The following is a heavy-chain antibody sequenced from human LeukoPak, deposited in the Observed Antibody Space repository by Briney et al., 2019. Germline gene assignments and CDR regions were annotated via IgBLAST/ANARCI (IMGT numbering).Heavy chain of an antibody. D-gene: IGHD4-17*01. Sequence: GGSLRLSCAASGFTFSSYAMSWVRQAPGKGLEWVSAISGSGDSTYYADSVKGRFTISRDNSKNTLYLQMNSLRAEDTAVYYCAKGGTSTVTTARRYYYYGMDVWGQGTTVTVSS. J-gene: IGHJ6*02. CDR1: GFTFSSYA. CDR3: AKGGTSTVTTARRYYYYGMDV. CDR2: ISGSGDST. V-gene: IGHV3-23*01.